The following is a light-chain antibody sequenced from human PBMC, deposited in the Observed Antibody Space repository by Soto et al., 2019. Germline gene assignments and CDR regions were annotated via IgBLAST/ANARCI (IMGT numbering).Light chain of an antibody. Sequence: EIVLTQSPGTLSLSPGERATLSCRASQSLTSSYLAWYQQKPGQAPRLLIYGASSRATGIPDRFSGSGSGTDFTLTIRRLEPEDFAVYYCQQYGSSPLYTFGQGTKLEIK. V-gene: IGKV3-20*01. J-gene: IGKJ2*01. CDR1: QSLTSSY. CDR3: QQYGSSPLYT. CDR2: GAS.